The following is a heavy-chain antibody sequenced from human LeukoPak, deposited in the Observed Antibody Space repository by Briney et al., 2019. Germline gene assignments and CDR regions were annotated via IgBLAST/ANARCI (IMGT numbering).Heavy chain of an antibody. D-gene: IGHD2-21*01. J-gene: IGHJ4*02. CDR3: ARERVIAAAGDGFDS. Sequence: TGGSLRLSCAASGFTFSDYSVNWVRQAPGKGLEWVSYISSSSTTIFYADSVKGRFTISRDNAKNSLFLQMNGLRDEDTALYYCARERVIAAAGDGFDSWGQGTLVTVSS. CDR2: ISSSSTTI. V-gene: IGHV3-48*02. CDR1: GFTFSDYS.